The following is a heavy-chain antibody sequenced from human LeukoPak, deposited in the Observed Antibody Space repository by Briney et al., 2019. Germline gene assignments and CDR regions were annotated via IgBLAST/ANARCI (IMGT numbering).Heavy chain of an antibody. D-gene: IGHD1-26*01. CDR3: AKSGGYGLIDY. CDR1: GASVSGSPYS. V-gene: IGHV4-39*01. J-gene: IGHJ4*02. CDR2: IYSSGST. Sequence: SETLSLTCTVSGASVSGSPYSWGWIRQPPGKGLEWIGSIYSSGSTYYNASLQSRVTISIETSKNQISLRLNSGTAAETAIYYCAKSGGYGLIDYWGQGTLVTVSS.